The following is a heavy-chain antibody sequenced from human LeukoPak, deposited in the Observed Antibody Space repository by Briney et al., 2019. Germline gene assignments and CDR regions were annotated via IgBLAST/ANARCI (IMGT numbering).Heavy chain of an antibody. CDR2: ITSSGSKT. D-gene: IGHD1-26*01. CDR3: AKGREWELPLDY. V-gene: IGHV3-23*05. CDR1: GFTFSSYA. J-gene: IGHJ4*02. Sequence: GGSLRLSCAASGFTFSSYAVSWVRQAPGKGLEWVSAITSSGSKTYYADSVKGRFSISRDNSKNTLSLQMHSLRAEDTAIYYCAKGREWELPLDYWGQGTLVTVSS.